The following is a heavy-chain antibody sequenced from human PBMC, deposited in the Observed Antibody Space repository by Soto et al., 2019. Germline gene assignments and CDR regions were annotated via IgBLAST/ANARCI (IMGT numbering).Heavy chain of an antibody. CDR3: ARYDSSGYYWPYYYYGMDV. Sequence: GGSLRLSCAASGFTFSTYGISWVRQTPGKGLEWVSSISDSSSYIYYADSVKGRFTISRDNAKNSLYLQMNSLRAEDTAVYYCARYDSSGYYWPYYYYGMDVWGQGTTVTVSS. J-gene: IGHJ6*02. CDR1: GFTFSTYG. D-gene: IGHD3-22*01. CDR2: ISDSSSYI. V-gene: IGHV3-21*01.